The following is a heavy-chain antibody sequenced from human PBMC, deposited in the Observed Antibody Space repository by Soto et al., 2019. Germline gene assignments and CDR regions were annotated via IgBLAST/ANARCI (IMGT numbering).Heavy chain of an antibody. CDR2: VTASGDIT. V-gene: IGHV3-23*01. CDR1: PFTFISYA. D-gene: IGHD6-6*01. J-gene: IGHJ4*02. CDR3: AKYLREYTLQPDHSFDY. Sequence: SPFTFISYALKCVRPSRLKRLDLVSSVTASGDITYYADSVKGRFPTSRDKSKRTLHLQMNSLRADDRALYYCAKYLREYTLQPDHSFDYWGQGTLVTVS.